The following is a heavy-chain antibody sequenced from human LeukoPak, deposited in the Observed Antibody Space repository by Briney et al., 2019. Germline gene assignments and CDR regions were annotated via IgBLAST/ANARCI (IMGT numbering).Heavy chain of an antibody. CDR1: GASISRYY. Sequence: SETLSLTRTVSGASISRYYWSWIRQPPGKGLEWIGHIYYGGSANYNPSLRSRVTISLDTSENQFSLKLTSVTAADTAVYYCAKVGDGYNQRYYFDYWGQGILVTVSS. J-gene: IGHJ4*02. CDR3: AKVGDGYNQRYYFDY. D-gene: IGHD5-24*01. V-gene: IGHV4-59*12. CDR2: IYYGGSA.